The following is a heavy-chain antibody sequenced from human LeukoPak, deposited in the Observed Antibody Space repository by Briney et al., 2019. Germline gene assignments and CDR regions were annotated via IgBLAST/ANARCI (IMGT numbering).Heavy chain of an antibody. Sequence: GGSLRLSCAASGFTFSSYEMNWVRQAPGKGLEWVSYISSSGSTIYYADSVKGRFTISRDNSENTLYLQMNSLRAEDTAVYFCARDPRGPTGYDSSGRDSFDYWGQGTLVTVSS. J-gene: IGHJ4*02. CDR1: GFTFSSYE. V-gene: IGHV3-48*03. D-gene: IGHD3-22*01. CDR2: ISSSGSTI. CDR3: ARDPRGPTGYDSSGRDSFDY.